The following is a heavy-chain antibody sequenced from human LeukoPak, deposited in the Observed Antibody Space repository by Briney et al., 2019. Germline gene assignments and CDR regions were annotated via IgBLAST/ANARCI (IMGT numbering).Heavy chain of an antibody. V-gene: IGHV3-48*04. CDR3: TKEIVVVTAGAKYYFDY. CDR1: GFTFNAYS. CDR2: ITSSSSTI. D-gene: IGHD2-21*02. Sequence: GGSLRLSCAASGFTFNAYSMNWVRQAPGKGLEWVSYITSSSSTIYYADSVRGRFTVSRDNAKKSLYLEMNSLRAEDTAVYYCTKEIVVVTAGAKYYFDYWGQGTLVTVSS. J-gene: IGHJ4*02.